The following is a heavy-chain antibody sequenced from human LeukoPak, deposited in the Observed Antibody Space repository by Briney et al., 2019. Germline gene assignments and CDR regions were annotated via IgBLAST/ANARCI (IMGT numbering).Heavy chain of an antibody. CDR1: GFTFNSFG. D-gene: IGHD3-10*01. J-gene: IGHJ6*03. V-gene: IGHV3-33*06. CDR2: TWYDGNNK. CDR3: AKSSGGVHYFYYMDV. Sequence: PGRSLRLSCTASGFTFNSFGMHWVRQAPGKGLEWVAVTWYDGNNKYYADSVKGRFTISKDNSKNTLYVQMNSLRAEDMAVYYCAKSSGGVHYFYYMDVWGKGTTVTVSS.